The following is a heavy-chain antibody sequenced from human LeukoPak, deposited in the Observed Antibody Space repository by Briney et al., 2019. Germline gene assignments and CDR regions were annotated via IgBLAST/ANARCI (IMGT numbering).Heavy chain of an antibody. Sequence: GASVEVSCKVYGYTFTGFYMHWVRQAPGQGLEWMGWINPKSGGTNSAQKFQGRITMTRDTSISTAYMELSSLRSDDSAVYFCARSIVGATPIDYWGRGTLVTVSS. CDR2: INPKSGGT. CDR3: ARSIVGATPIDY. J-gene: IGHJ4*02. D-gene: IGHD1-26*01. V-gene: IGHV1-2*02. CDR1: GYTFTGFY.